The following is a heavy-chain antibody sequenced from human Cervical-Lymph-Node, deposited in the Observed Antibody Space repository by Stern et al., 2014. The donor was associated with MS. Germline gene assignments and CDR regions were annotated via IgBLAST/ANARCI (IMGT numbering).Heavy chain of an antibody. J-gene: IGHJ4*02. CDR2: VNPSGSRT. V-gene: IGHV1-46*02. CDR1: GYTFNSYY. D-gene: IGHD1-1*01. Sequence: VQLVESGAAMRKPGASVKISCEASGYTFNSYYIHWVRQPLGQGLEWVALVNPSGSRTTYAQRFQGRFTVTGDTSTSTVYMELTGLKSEDTAVYYCARVLSLATSDSWGQGTLVVVSS. CDR3: ARVLSLATSDS.